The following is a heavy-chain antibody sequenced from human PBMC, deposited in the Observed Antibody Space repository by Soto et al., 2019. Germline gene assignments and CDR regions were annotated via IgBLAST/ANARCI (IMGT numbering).Heavy chain of an antibody. CDR1: GGSFSGYY. CDR3: ARGAQNSARSILRWFDP. D-gene: IGHD2-21*01. Sequence: QVQLQQWGAGLLKPSETLSLTCAVYGGSFSGYYWSWIRQPPGKGLEWIGEINHSGSTNYNPSLKSRVTISVDTSKNQFSLKLSSVTAADTAVYYCARGAQNSARSILRWFDPWGQGTLVTVSS. CDR2: INHSGST. J-gene: IGHJ5*02. V-gene: IGHV4-34*01.